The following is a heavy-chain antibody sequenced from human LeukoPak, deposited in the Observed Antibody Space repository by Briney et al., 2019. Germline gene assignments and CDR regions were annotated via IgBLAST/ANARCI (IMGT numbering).Heavy chain of an antibody. Sequence: GGSLRLSCAASGFTFGSYAMSWVRQAPDMGLEWVSAITSSGDTTYYADSVKGRFTISRDNSKSTLYLQMKSLRAEDTAVYYCARAQINYYDSSGSAFDIWGQGTMVTVSS. CDR3: ARAQINYYDSSGSAFDI. D-gene: IGHD3-22*01. J-gene: IGHJ3*02. CDR2: ITSSGDTT. CDR1: GFTFGSYA. V-gene: IGHV3-23*01.